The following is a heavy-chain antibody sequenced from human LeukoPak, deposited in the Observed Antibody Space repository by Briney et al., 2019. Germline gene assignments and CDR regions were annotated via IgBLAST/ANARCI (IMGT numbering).Heavy chain of an antibody. J-gene: IGHJ4*02. V-gene: IGHV3-21*01. D-gene: IGHD2-2*01. CDR1: GFTFSSYS. CDR3: ARDQSLYCSSTSCYRPYYFDY. CDR2: ISSSSSYI. Sequence: GGSLRLSCAASGFTFSSYSMNWVRQAPGKGLEGVSSISSSSSYIYYADSVKGRFTISRDNAKNSLYLQMNSLRAEDTAVYYCARDQSLYCSSTSCYRPYYFDYWGQGTLVTVSS.